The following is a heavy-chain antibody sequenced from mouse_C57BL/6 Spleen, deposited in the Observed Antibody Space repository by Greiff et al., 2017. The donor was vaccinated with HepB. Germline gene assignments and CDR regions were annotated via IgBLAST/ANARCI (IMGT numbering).Heavy chain of an antibody. J-gene: IGHJ3*01. V-gene: IGHV1-4*01. CDR2: INPSSGYT. D-gene: IGHD1-2*01. CDR3: ARSTAGFAY. Sequence: QVQLQQSGAELARPGASVKMSCKASGYTFTSYTMHWVKQRPGQGLEWIGYINPSSGYTKYNQKFKDKATLTADKSSSTAYMQLSSLTSEDSAVDYCARSTAGFAYWGQGTLVTVSA. CDR1: GYTFTSYT.